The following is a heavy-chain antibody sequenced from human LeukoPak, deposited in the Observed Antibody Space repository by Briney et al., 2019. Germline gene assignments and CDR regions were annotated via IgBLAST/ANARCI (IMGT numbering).Heavy chain of an antibody. CDR2: ISHRGRT. J-gene: IGHJ4*02. Sequence: SETLSLTCAVYGGSLSDYYWSWIRQSPGKGLEWIGEISHRGRTYYNLSLKSRVTISIDTSKNQFSLKVNSVSAADTAVYYCARSSGWTSRMADYWGQGTLVTVSS. V-gene: IGHV4-34*01. CDR3: ARSSGWTSRMADY. D-gene: IGHD6-19*01. CDR1: GGSLSDYY.